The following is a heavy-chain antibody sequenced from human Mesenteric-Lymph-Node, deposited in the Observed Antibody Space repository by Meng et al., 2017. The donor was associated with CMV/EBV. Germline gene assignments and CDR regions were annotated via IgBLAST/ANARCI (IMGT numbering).Heavy chain of an antibody. J-gene: IGHJ6*02. CDR1: GFTFINYA. V-gene: IGHV3-23*01. D-gene: IGHD6-6*01. CDR3: AQVSGSSSSPSYFYGMDV. CDR2: ISGSGGGT. Sequence: GGSLRLSCAASGFTFINYAMTWVRQTPGMGLEWVSVISGSGGGTYCADSVKGRFTISRDNSRNTLYLQMNSLRAEDTAIYYCAQVSGSSSSPSYFYGMDVWGQGTTVTVSS.